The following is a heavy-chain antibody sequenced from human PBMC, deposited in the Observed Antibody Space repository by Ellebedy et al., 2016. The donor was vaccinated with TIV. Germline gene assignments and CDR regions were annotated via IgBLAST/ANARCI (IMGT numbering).Heavy chain of an antibody. D-gene: IGHD6-13*01. CDR3: ARRAAGTSIGGKGNWFDP. J-gene: IGHJ5*02. Sequence: GESLKISXKGSGYSFTSYWIGWVRKMPGKGLEWMGIIYPGDSDTRYSPSFQGQVTISADKSISTAYLQWSSLKASDTAMYYCARRAAGTSIGGKGNWFDPWGQGTLVTVSS. CDR1: GYSFTSYW. CDR2: IYPGDSDT. V-gene: IGHV5-51*01.